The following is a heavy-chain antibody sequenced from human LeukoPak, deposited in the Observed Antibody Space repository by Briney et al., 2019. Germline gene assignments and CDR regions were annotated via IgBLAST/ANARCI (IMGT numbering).Heavy chain of an antibody. CDR2: IYYSGST. CDR3: ASFVPAAIRGFDY. CDR1: GGSISSYY. J-gene: IGHJ4*02. D-gene: IGHD2-2*01. Sequence: SQTLSLTCTVSGGSISSYYWSWIRQPPGKGLEWIGYIYYSGSTYYNPSLKSRVTISVDTSKNQFSLKLSSVTAADTAVYYCASFVPAAIRGFDYWGQGTLVTVSS. V-gene: IGHV4-59*08.